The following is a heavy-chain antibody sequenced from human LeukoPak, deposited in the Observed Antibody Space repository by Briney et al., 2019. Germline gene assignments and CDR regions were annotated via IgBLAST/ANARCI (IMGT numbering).Heavy chain of an antibody. J-gene: IGHJ6*02. CDR3: AKAPSDYGDYYLLGFGMDV. Sequence: GGSLRLSCAASGFTFSSYAMSWVRQAPGKGLEWVSAISGSGGSTYYADSVKGRFTISRDNSKNTLYLQMNSLRAEDTAVYYCAKAPSDYGDYYLLGFGMDVWGQGSTVTVSS. CDR1: GFTFSSYA. D-gene: IGHD4-17*01. CDR2: ISGSGGST. V-gene: IGHV3-23*01.